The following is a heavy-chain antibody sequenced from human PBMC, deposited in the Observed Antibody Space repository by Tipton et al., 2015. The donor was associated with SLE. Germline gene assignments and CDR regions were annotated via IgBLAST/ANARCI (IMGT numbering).Heavy chain of an antibody. Sequence: SLRLSCAASGFTFSSYAMSWVRQAPGKGLEWVAFIRFGGSNKYYADSVKGRFTISRDDSKNTLFLQMNSLRAEDTAVYYCARDPHYQSGDYYAMDVWGQGTTVTVSS. CDR1: GFTFSSYA. CDR3: ARDPHYQSGDYYAMDV. V-gene: IGHV3-30*02. J-gene: IGHJ6*02. CDR2: IRFGGSNK. D-gene: IGHD2-2*01.